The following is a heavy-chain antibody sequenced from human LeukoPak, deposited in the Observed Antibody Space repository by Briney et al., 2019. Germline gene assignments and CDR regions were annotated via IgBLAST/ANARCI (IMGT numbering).Heavy chain of an antibody. CDR2: IGSSSSSATI. Sequence: GGSLRLSCAASGFTFSSYSMSWVRQAPGKGLEWISYIGSSSSSATIFYADSVRGRFTISRDYDRNLPYLQMNSLRAEDTAVYYCARDHISVAGPFDPWGQGTLVTVSS. CDR1: GFTFSSYS. D-gene: IGHD6-19*01. CDR3: ARDHISVAGPFDP. V-gene: IGHV3-48*01. J-gene: IGHJ5*02.